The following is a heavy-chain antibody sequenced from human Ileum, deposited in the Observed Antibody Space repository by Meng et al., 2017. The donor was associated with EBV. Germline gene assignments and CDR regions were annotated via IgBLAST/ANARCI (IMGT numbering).Heavy chain of an antibody. J-gene: IGHJ4*02. D-gene: IGHD3-9*01. CDR1: GGSVISKKW. CDR3: AKVSLTGTFYDH. V-gene: IGHV4-4*02. Sequence: QVAVPEVGARVVKTSETRAPSGAVSGGSVISKKWWSSVRQPPGKGMEWIGEIFTIGRNNNSPSLKSSVNISVDNSKIQFSLSLTSVTAADTAISSCAKVSLTGTFYDHWGQGILVTVSS. CDR2: IFTIGRN.